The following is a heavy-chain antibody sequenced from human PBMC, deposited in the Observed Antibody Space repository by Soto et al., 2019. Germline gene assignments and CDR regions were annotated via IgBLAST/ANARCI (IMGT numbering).Heavy chain of an antibody. CDR3: ARGHGYNGAHFDY. Sequence: QMQLVQSGAEVKKPGSSVKVSCKTSGGTFSSYTLTWVRQAPGQGLEWMGGIIPIFGTGNCAQKFQGRVTITADESTSTAYMELGSLRSEDTAVYYCARGHGYNGAHFDYWGQGTLVTVSS. J-gene: IGHJ4*02. CDR1: GGTFSSYT. V-gene: IGHV1-69*01. CDR2: IIPIFGTG. D-gene: IGHD6-25*01.